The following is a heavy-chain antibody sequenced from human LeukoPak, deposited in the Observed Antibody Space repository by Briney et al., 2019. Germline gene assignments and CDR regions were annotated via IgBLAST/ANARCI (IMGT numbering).Heavy chain of an antibody. J-gene: IGHJ1*01. Sequence: GESLRISCKGSGYSFTSYWISWVRQMRGKGLEWMGRIDPSDSYTNYSPSFQGHVTISADKSISTAYLQWSSLKASDTAMYYCASGHSSSWYSYFQHWGQGTLVTVSS. CDR2: IDPSDSYT. CDR1: GYSFTSYW. D-gene: IGHD6-13*01. V-gene: IGHV5-10-1*01. CDR3: ASGHSSSWYSYFQH.